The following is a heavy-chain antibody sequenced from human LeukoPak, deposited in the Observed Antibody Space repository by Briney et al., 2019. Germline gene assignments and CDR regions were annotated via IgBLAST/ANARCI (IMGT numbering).Heavy chain of an antibody. J-gene: IGHJ4*02. CDR1: GFTFSNYE. D-gene: IGHD2-15*01. CDR3: ATGGACSGGNCYGYFDY. V-gene: IGHV3-48*03. Sequence: PGGSLRLSCAASGFTFSNYEMNWVRQAPGKGLEWVSYISSRDSIIYYADYVKGRFTISRDNAKNSLYLQMNSLRAEDTAVYYCATGGACSGGNCYGYFDYWGQGTLVTVSS. CDR2: ISSRDSII.